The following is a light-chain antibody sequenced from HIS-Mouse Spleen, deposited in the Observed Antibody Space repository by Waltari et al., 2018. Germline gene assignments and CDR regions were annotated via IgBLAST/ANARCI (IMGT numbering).Light chain of an antibody. CDR2: DAS. V-gene: IGKV3-11*01. Sequence: EIVLTQSPATLSLSPGERATLSCSASQSVNSYLAWYQQKPGQAPRLLIYDASNRATGIPARFSGSGSGTDFTLTISSLEPEDFAVYYCQQRSNWPWTFGQVTKVEIK. CDR1: QSVNSY. J-gene: IGKJ1*01. CDR3: QQRSNWPWT.